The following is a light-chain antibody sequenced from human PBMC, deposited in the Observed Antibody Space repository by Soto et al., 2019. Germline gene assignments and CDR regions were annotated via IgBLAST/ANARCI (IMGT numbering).Light chain of an antibody. V-gene: IGKV3-11*01. J-gene: IGKJ1*01. CDR3: QQRSDWPWT. CDR2: GAS. CDR1: QSVSSD. Sequence: IVMTQSPATLSVSPGERATLSCRASQSVSSDLAWYHQKPGQAPRLLIYGASNRATGIPARFSGGGSGTDFTLTISSLEPEDFAVYYCQQRSDWPWTFGQGTKVDIK.